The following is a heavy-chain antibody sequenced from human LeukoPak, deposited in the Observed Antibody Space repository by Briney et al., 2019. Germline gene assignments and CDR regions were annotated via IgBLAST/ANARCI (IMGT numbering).Heavy chain of an antibody. CDR3: ARGSPALIVVGEGFDP. CDR1: GFTVSSNY. V-gene: IGHV3-53*01. Sequence: PGGSLRLSCAASGFTVSSNYMSWVRQAPGKGLEWVSVIYSGGSTYYADSVKGRFTISRDNSKNTLYLQMNSLRAEDTAVYYCARGSPALIVVGEGFDPWGQGTLVTVSS. D-gene: IGHD2-15*01. CDR2: IYSGGST. J-gene: IGHJ5*02.